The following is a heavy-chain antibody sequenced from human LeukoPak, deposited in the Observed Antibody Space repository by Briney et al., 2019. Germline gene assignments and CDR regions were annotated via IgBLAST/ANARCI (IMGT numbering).Heavy chain of an antibody. CDR2: IIPILGIA. CDR1: GGTFSSYA. J-gene: IGHJ6*02. Sequence: SVKVSCKASGGTFSSYAISWVRQAPGQGLEWMGRIIPILGIANYAQKFQGRVTITADKSTSTAYTELSSLRSEDTAVYYCARDGGIRGYYGMDVWGQGTTVTVSS. D-gene: IGHD1-14*01. CDR3: ARDGGIRGYYGMDV. V-gene: IGHV1-69*04.